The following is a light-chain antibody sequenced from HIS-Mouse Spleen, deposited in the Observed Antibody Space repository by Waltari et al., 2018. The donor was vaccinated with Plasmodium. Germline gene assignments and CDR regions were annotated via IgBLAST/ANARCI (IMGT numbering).Light chain of an antibody. CDR1: KLGDKY. CDR3: QAWDSSTVV. J-gene: IGLJ2*01. Sequence: SYELTQLPSVSVSPGQTASITCPGDKLGDKYVCWYQQKPGQSPVLVIYQDSKRPSGIPERFSGSNSGNTATLTISGTQAMDEADYYCQAWDSSTVVFGGGTKLTVL. CDR2: QDS. V-gene: IGLV3-1*01.